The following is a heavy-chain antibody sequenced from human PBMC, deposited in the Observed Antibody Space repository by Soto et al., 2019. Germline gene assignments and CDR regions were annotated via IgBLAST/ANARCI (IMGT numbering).Heavy chain of an antibody. CDR2: IYYSGST. D-gene: IGHD6-13*01. CDR3: ARHPVVSSSWEFDY. V-gene: IGHV4-39*01. Sequence: SETLSLTCTVSGGSISSSSYYWGWIRQPPGKGLEWIGSIYYSGSTYYNPSLKSRVTISVDTSKNQFSLKLSSVTAADTAVYYCARHPVVSSSWEFDYWGQGTLVTVSS. J-gene: IGHJ4*02. CDR1: GGSISSSSYY.